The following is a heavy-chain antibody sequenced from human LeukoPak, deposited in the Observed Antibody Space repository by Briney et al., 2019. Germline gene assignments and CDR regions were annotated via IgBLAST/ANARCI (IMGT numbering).Heavy chain of an antibody. J-gene: IGHJ4*02. V-gene: IGHV4-4*07. CDR3: AREGSMTARPFVSIDY. CDR1: GGSIRTYY. D-gene: IGHD6-6*01. CDR2: IHTSGST. Sequence: SETLSLTCTVSGGSIRTYYWSWIRQPAGKALEWIWRIHTSGSTDYNPSLVSRLSMSVDTSKNQFSLKLRSVTAADTAVYYCAREGSMTARPFVSIDYWGQGTLVTVSS.